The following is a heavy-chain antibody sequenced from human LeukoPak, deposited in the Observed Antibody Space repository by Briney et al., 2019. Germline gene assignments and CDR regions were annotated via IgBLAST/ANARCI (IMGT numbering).Heavy chain of an antibody. CDR3: ARDLSRGYCTNGVCYGAFDI. V-gene: IGHV4-30-4*02. D-gene: IGHD2-8*01. Sequence: PSATLSLTCTVSGGSISSGDYYWSWIRQPPGKGLEWIGYIYYSGSTYYNPYLKSRVTISVDTSKNQFSLKLSSVTAADTAVYYCARDLSRGYCTNGVCYGAFDIWGQGTMVTVSS. CDR2: IYYSGST. J-gene: IGHJ3*02. CDR1: GGSISSGDYY.